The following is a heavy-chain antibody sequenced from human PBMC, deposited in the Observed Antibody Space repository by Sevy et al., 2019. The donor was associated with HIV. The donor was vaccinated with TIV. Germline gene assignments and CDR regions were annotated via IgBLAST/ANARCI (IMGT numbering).Heavy chain of an antibody. D-gene: IGHD3-10*01. CDR2: IKSKTDGGTT. CDR3: TTEGIGGSGNDY. J-gene: IGHJ4*02. Sequence: GGSLRLSCAASGFTFSNAWMSWVRQAPGKGLEWVGRIKSKTDGGTTDYTAPVKGRFTISRDDSKNTLYLQMNSLKTEDTAVYYCTTEGIGGSGNDYWGQGTLVTVSS. V-gene: IGHV3-15*01. CDR1: GFTFSNAW.